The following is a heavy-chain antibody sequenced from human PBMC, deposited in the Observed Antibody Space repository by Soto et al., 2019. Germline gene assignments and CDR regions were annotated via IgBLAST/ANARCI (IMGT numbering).Heavy chain of an antibody. Sequence: PSVTLSLTCTVAGGSVRSGSDYWSWNRQPPGKGLEWIGYIYYSGSTNYNPSLKSRVTISVDTSKNQFSLKLSSVTAADTAVYYCARVSLRFLEPHSSYYYGMDVWGQGTTVTV. CDR3: ARVSLRFLEPHSSYYYGMDV. CDR1: GGSVRSGSDY. D-gene: IGHD3-3*01. J-gene: IGHJ6*02. V-gene: IGHV4-61*01. CDR2: IYYSGST.